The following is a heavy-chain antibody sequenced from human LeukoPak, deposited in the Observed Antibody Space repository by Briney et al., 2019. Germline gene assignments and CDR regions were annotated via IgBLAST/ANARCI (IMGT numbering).Heavy chain of an antibody. CDR2: INPSPGST. D-gene: IGHD3/OR15-3a*01. Sequence: GASVKVSCKASGYTFTNYYMQWVRQAPGQGLEWIGIINPSPGSTTYAQKFQGRVTMTRDTSTSTVYMELSSLRSEDTAVYYCAREGLLQKYNCFDPWGRGTLVTVSS. J-gene: IGHJ5*02. V-gene: IGHV1-46*01. CDR1: GYTFTNYY. CDR3: AREGLLQKYNCFDP.